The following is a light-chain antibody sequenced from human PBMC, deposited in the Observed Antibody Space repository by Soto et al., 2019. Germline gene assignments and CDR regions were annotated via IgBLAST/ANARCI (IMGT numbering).Light chain of an antibody. CDR3: QQSYSTTRT. CDR2: DAS. Sequence: DIQRTQSPSSLSASVGDRVTITCQATQDISNYLNWYQQKPGKAPKLLIYDASNLQTGVPSRFSGSGSGTDFTLTISSLQNEDFATYYCQQSYSTTRTYGQGTKVDIK. V-gene: IGKV1-39*01. J-gene: IGKJ1*01. CDR1: QDISNY.